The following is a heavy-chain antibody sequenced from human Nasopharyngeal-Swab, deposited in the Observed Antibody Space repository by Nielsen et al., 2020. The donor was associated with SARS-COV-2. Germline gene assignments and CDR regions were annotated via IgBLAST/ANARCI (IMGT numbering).Heavy chain of an antibody. Sequence: GESLKISCAASGFTFSSYEMNWVRQAPGKGLEWVSSISISGGTIYYADSVKGRFTISRDNAKNSLYLQINSLRAEDAAVYYCATADYGNSEFDYWGQGTLVTVSS. V-gene: IGHV3-48*03. J-gene: IGHJ4*02. CDR2: ISISGGTI. CDR1: GFTFSSYE. CDR3: ATADYGNSEFDY. D-gene: IGHD4-11*01.